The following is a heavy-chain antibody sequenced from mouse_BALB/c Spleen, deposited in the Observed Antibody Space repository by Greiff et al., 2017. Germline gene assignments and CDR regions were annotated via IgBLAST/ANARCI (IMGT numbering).Heavy chain of an antibody. J-gene: IGHJ4*01. CDR1: GYSITSDYA. CDR2: ISYSGST. CDR3: ARQLGLRGAMDY. V-gene: IGHV3-2*02. D-gene: IGHD3-1*01. Sequence: VQLQQSGPGLVKPSQSLSLTCTVTGYSITSDYAWNWIRQFPGTKLEWMGYISYSGSTSYNPSLKSRISITRDTSKNQFFLQLNSVTTEDTATYYCARQLGLRGAMDYWGQGTSVTVSS.